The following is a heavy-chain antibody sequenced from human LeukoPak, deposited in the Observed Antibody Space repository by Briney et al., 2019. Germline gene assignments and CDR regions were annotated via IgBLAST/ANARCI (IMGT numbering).Heavy chain of an antibody. J-gene: IGHJ4*02. CDR2: INSDGSST. Sequence: GGSLRLSCAASGFTFSSYWMHWVRQAPGKGLVWVSRINSDGSSTSYADSVKGRFTISRDNAKNTLYLQMNSLRAEDTAVYYCARGDYITMIVVVEYYFDYWGQGTLVTVSS. CDR3: ARGDYITMIVVVEYYFDY. V-gene: IGHV3-74*01. CDR1: GFTFSSYW. D-gene: IGHD3-22*01.